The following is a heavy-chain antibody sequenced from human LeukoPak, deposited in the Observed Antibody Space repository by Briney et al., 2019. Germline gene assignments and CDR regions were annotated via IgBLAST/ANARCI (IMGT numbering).Heavy chain of an antibody. J-gene: IGHJ4*02. D-gene: IGHD3-22*01. CDR1: GGSISSYY. CDR2: IYYSGST. CDR3: ARSSFYYDSSGYYYPFDY. Sequence: SETLSLTCTVSGGSISSYYWSWIRQPPGKGLEWIGYIYYSGSTNYNPSLKSRVTISVDTSKNQFSLKLSSATAADTAVYYCARSSFYYDSSGYYYPFDYWGQGTLVTVSS. V-gene: IGHV4-59*01.